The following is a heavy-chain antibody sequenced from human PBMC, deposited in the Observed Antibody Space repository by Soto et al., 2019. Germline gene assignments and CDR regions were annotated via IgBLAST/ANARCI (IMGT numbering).Heavy chain of an antibody. CDR2: IYHSGST. V-gene: IGHV4-4*02. CDR3: ASGWFGELLALVS. D-gene: IGHD3-10*01. CDR1: GDSISSSKY. J-gene: IGHJ4*02. Sequence: SETLSLTCAVSGDSISSSKYWNWVRQPPGKGLEWIGEIYHSGSTNYNPSLKSRVTMSVDKSKNQFSLKLNSVTAADTAVYYCASGWFGELLALVSWGRGTLVT.